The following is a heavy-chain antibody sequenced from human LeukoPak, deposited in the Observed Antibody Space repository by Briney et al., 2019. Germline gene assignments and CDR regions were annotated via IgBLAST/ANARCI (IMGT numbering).Heavy chain of an antibody. CDR3: ARCIAAAGTGDY. J-gene: IGHJ4*02. Sequence: PSETLSLTCTVSGGSISSSSYYWGWIRQPPGKGLEWIGSIYYSGSTYYNPSLKSRVTISVDTSKNQFSLKLSSVTAADTAVHYCARCIAAAGTGDYWGQGTLVTVSS. V-gene: IGHV4-39*01. D-gene: IGHD6-13*01. CDR1: GGSISSSSYY. CDR2: IYYSGST.